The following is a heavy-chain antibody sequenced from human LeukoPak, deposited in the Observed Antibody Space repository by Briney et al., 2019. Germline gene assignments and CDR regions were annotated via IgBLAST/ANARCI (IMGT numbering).Heavy chain of an antibody. CDR1: GFIFSNYN. J-gene: IGHJ4*02. D-gene: IGHD2-15*01. CDR2: ISSGSSTV. Sequence: GGSLRLSCGASGFIFSNYNMNWVRQAPGKGLEWVSYISSGSSTVYYEDSVEGRFTISRDNAKNSLYLQMNSLRAEDTAVYYCARAAAPDYWGQGTLVTVSS. V-gene: IGHV3-48*01. CDR3: ARAAAPDY.